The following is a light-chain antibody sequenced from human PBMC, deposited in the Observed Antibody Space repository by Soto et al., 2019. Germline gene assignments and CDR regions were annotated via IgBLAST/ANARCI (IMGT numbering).Light chain of an antibody. J-gene: IGLJ3*02. CDR2: EVS. CDR3: NSYTSGSTWV. CDR1: SSDVGAYNY. Sequence: QSALTQPASVSGSPGQSITISCTGTSSDVGAYNYVSWYQQHPGKAPKLMIYEVSNRPSGVATRFSGSKSGNTASLTISGLQAEDEADYYCNSYTSGSTWVFGGWTKLTV. V-gene: IGLV2-14*01.